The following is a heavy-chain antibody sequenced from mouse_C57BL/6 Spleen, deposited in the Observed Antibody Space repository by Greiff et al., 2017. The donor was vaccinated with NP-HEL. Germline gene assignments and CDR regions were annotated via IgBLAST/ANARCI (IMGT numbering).Heavy chain of an antibody. D-gene: IGHD1-1*01. CDR2: IYPGDGDT. J-gene: IGHJ2*01. CDR1: GYAFSSSW. CDR3: AREITTGGGDD. Sequence: QVQLKESGPELVKPGASVKISCKASGYAFSSSWMNWVKQRPGKGLEWIGRIYPGDGDTNYNGKFKGKATLTADKSSSTAYMQLSSLTSEDSAVYFCAREITTGGGDDWGQGATLTVAS. V-gene: IGHV1-82*01.